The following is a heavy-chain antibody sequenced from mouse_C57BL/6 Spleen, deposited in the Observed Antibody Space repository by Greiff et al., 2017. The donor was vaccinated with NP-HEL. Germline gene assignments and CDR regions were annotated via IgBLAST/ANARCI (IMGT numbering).Heavy chain of an antibody. CDR2: IDPETGGT. CDR1: GYTFTDYE. CDR3: TRGGVYDGYFYYFGY. Sequence: VKLQESGAELVRPGASVTLSCKASGYTFTDYEMHWVKQTPVHGLEWIGAIDPETGGTAYNQKFKGKAILTADKSSSTAYMELRSLTSEDSAVYYCTRGGVYDGYFYYFGYWGQGTTLTVSS. D-gene: IGHD2-3*01. J-gene: IGHJ2*01. V-gene: IGHV1-15*01.